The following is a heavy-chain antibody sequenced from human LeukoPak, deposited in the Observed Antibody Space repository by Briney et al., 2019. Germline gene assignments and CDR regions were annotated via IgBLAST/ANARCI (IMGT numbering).Heavy chain of an antibody. D-gene: IGHD5-12*01. Sequence: PGRSLRLSCAASGFSFDDYAMHWVRQAPGKGLEWVSGISWNSGSIVYADSVKGRFTISRDNAKNSLYLQMDSLRAEDTALYYCAKTSIVAGMGKILDYWGQGTLVTVSS. J-gene: IGHJ4*02. V-gene: IGHV3-9*01. CDR1: GFSFDDYA. CDR3: AKTSIVAGMGKILDY. CDR2: ISWNSGSI.